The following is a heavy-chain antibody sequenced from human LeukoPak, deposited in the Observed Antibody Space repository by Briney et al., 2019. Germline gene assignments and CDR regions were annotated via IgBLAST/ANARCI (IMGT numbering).Heavy chain of an antibody. V-gene: IGHV3-23*01. D-gene: IGHD5-18*01. J-gene: IGHJ4*02. CDR3: AKDQYSYGSQTVFDY. Sequence: TGGSLRLSCAASGFTFSSYAMSWVRQAPGKGLEWVSAISGSGGSTYYADSVKGRFTISRDNSKNTLYLQMNSLRAEDTAVYYCAKDQYSYGSQTVFDYWGQGTLVTVSS. CDR1: GFTFSSYA. CDR2: ISGSGGST.